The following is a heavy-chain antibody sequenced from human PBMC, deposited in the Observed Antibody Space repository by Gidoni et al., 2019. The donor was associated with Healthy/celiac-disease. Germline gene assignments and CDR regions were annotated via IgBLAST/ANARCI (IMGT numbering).Heavy chain of an antibody. D-gene: IGHD3-10*01. CDR2: IYPGDSDT. Sequence: EVQLVQSGAEVKQPGESLQISCTGSGYSFTSYWIGWVRQMPGKGLEWMGIIYPGDSDTRYSPSFQGQVTISADKSISTAYLQWSSLKASDTAMYYCARLTYYYGSGSNYGMDVWGQGTTVTVSS. V-gene: IGHV5-51*01. CDR1: GYSFTSYW. J-gene: IGHJ6*02. CDR3: ARLTYYYGSGSNYGMDV.